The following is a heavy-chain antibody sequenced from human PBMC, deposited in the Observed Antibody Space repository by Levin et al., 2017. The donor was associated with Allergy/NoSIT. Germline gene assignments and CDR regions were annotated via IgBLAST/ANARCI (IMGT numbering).Heavy chain of an antibody. CDR1: GGSISSYY. CDR3: ARDRVIVGTTNYYYGMDV. CDR2: IYHTGDT. V-gene: IGHV4-59*01. J-gene: IGHJ6*02. Sequence: SQTLSLTCTVSGGSISSYYWSWIRQPPGKGLEWIGYIYHTGDTKYSPSLKSRVTISVDTSKNQLSLRLSSVTAADTAVYYCARDRVIVGTTNYYYGMDVWGQGTTVTVSS. D-gene: IGHD1-26*01.